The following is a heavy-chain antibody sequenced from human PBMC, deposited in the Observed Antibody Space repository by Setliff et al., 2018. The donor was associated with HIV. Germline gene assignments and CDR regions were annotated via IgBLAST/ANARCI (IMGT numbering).Heavy chain of an antibody. CDR1: GYSFTAYY. CDR2: VIPIFGTA. CDR3: AKGGYYDSTGYYYYYLYYLDE. J-gene: IGHJ6*03. V-gene: IGHV1-69*13. D-gene: IGHD3-22*01. Sequence: SVKVSCKASGYSFTAYYIHFVRQAPGQGLEWMGGVIPIFGTANYAQKFQGRVTITADESTSTAYMELSSLRSEDTAVYYCAKGGYYDSTGYYYYYLYYLDEWGKGTTVTV.